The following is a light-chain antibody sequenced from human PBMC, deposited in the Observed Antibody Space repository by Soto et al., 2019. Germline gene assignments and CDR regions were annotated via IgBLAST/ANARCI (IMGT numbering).Light chain of an antibody. CDR1: INDIGSYHY. Sequence: ALTQPASVSGSPGQSITISCTGTINDIGSYHYVAWYQHHPGKAPKLIIYEVTHRPSGVSNRFSGSKSGNTASLTISGLQAEDEADYYCSSYTTTSTTFGGGTKVTVL. CDR2: EVT. J-gene: IGLJ3*02. V-gene: IGLV2-14*01. CDR3: SSYTTTSTT.